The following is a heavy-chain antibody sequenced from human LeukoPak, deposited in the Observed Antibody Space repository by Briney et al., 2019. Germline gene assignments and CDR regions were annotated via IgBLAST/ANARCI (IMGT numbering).Heavy chain of an antibody. J-gene: IGHJ4*02. V-gene: IGHV3-30*02. CDR1: GFTFSSYG. D-gene: IGHD2-15*01. CDR3: AKFKADKDTYYFDY. Sequence: PGGSLRLSCAASGFTFSSYGMHWVRQAPGKGLEWVAFIRYDGSNKYYADSVKGRFTISRDNSKNTLYLQMNSLRAEDTAVYYCAKFKADKDTYYFDYWGQGTLVTVSS. CDR2: IRYDGSNK.